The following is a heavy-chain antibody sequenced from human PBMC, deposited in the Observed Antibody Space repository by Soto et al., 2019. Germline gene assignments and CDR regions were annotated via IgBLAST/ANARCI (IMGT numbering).Heavy chain of an antibody. CDR2: INTNTGNP. V-gene: IGHV7-4-1*01. Sequence: GASVKVSCKASGYTFTSYAMNWVRQAPGQGLEWMGWINTNTGNPTYAQGFTGRFVFSLDTSVSTAYLQICSLKAEDTAVYYCARGVAREVILERRMSYYGMDVWGQGTTVTVSS. CDR1: GYTFTSYA. D-gene: IGHD1-1*01. J-gene: IGHJ6*02. CDR3: ARGVAREVILERRMSYYGMDV.